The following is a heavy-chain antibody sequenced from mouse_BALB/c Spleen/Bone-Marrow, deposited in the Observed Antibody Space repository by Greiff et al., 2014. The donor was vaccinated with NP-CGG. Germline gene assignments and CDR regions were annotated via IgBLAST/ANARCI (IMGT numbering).Heavy chain of an antibody. Sequence: EVQVVESGAELVRSGASVELSCTASGFNIKDYYMHWVKQRPEQGLEWIGWIDPENGDTEYAPKFQGKATMTADTSSNTAYLQLSSLTSEDTAVYYCNRYDWYFDVWGAGTTVTVSS. CDR2: IDPENGDT. V-gene: IGHV14-4*02. CDR1: GFNIKDYY. D-gene: IGHD2-14*01. CDR3: NRYDWYFDV. J-gene: IGHJ1*01.